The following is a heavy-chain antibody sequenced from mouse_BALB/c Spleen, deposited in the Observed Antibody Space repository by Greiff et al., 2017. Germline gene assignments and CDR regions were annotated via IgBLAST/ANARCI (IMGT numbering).Heavy chain of an antibody. Sequence: EVKLVESGGGLVKPGGSLKLSWAASGCTFCSYAWSWFRRTPEKRLEWVASFSSGGSTYYPDSVRGRFTISRDNARNILYLQMSSLRSEDTAMYYCARKSHYYATDYWGQGTSDTVSS. CDR3: ARKSHYYATDY. D-gene: IGHD6-2*01. J-gene: IGHJ4*01. CDR2: FSSGGST. CDR1: GCTFCSYA. V-gene: IGHV5-6-5*01.